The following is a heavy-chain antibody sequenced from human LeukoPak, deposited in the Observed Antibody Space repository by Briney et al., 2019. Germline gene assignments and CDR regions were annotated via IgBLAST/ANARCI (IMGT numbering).Heavy chain of an antibody. CDR1: GFTFDDYA. CDR2: ISWNSGSI. CDR3: AKDIASGYYSYYFDY. V-gene: IGHV3-9*01. J-gene: IGHJ4*02. Sequence: TGGSLRLSCAASGFTFDDYAMPWVRQAPGKGLEWVSGISWNSGSIGYADSVKGRFTISRDNAKNSLYLQMNSLRAEDTALYYCAKDIASGYYSYYFDYWGQGTLVTVSS. D-gene: IGHD3-22*01.